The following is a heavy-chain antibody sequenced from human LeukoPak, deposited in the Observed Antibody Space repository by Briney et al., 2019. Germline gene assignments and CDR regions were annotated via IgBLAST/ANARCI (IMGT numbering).Heavy chain of an antibody. J-gene: IGHJ3*01. D-gene: IGHD3-16*02. V-gene: IGHV4-4*02. CDR3: ARDFYQTHALDV. CDR2: IYHTGSA. Sequence: PSGTLSLTCAVSGASISSTNWWSWVRPPPGKGLEWIGEIYHTGSAKYNPSLESRVTISVANNQFSVRLSSVTAADTAVYYCARDFYQTHALDVWGQGTLVTVSS. CDR1: GASISSTNW.